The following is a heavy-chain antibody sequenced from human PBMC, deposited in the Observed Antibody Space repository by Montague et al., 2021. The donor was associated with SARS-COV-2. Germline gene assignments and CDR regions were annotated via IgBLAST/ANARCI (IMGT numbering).Heavy chain of an antibody. D-gene: IGHD2-2*01. CDR3: ARDKAEYIVVVPAVPLAYGMDV. CDR2: IYYSGST. Sequence: SETLSLTCTVSGGSISSSSYYWGWIRQPPGKGLEWIGSIYYSGSTYYNPSLKSRVTISVYTSKNQFSLKLSSVTAADTAVYYCARDKAEYIVVVPAVPLAYGMDVWGQGTTVTVSS. CDR1: GGSISSSSYY. V-gene: IGHV4-39*07. J-gene: IGHJ6*02.